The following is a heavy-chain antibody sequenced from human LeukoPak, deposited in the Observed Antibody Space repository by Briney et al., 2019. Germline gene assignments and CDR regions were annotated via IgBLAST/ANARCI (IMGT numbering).Heavy chain of an antibody. Sequence: AGGSLRLSCAASGFTFSSYGMHWVRQAPGKGLEWVAFIRYDGSNKYYADSVKGRFTISRDNSKNTLYLQMNSLRAEDTAVYYCARVLPPFYYGSGSYPHYWGQGTLVTVSS. V-gene: IGHV3-30*02. J-gene: IGHJ4*02. CDR2: IRYDGSNK. CDR3: ARVLPPFYYGSGSYPHY. D-gene: IGHD3-10*01. CDR1: GFTFSSYG.